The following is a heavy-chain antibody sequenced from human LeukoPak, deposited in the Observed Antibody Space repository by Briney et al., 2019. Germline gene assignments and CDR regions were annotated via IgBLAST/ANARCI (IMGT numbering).Heavy chain of an antibody. Sequence: GGSLRLSCAASGFTFSTYAMSWVRQAPGKGLEWVSAISGSGGSTYYADSVKGRFTISRDNSKNTLYLQMNGLRAEVTAVYYCARERPGIAVAATVWGQGTLVTVSS. CDR3: ARERPGIAVAATV. D-gene: IGHD6-13*01. V-gene: IGHV3-23*01. CDR1: GFTFSTYA. J-gene: IGHJ4*02. CDR2: ISGSGGST.